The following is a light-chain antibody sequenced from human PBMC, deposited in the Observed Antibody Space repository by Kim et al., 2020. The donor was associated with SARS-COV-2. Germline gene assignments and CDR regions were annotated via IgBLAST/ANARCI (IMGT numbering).Light chain of an antibody. Sequence: DIQMTQSPSSLSASVGDRVTITCRASQDISNYLAWFQQKPGKAPESLIYAASSLQSGAPSKFSGSGSGTDFTLTISSLQPEDFATYYCQQYITYPLTFGGGTKVDIK. CDR1: QDISNY. CDR3: QQYITYPLT. J-gene: IGKJ4*01. V-gene: IGKV1-16*02. CDR2: AAS.